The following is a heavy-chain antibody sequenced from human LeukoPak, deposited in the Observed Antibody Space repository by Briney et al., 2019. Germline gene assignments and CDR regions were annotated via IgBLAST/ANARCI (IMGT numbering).Heavy chain of an antibody. CDR3: ARGGGLSVSYPLDY. CDR1: GGSISSYY. CDR2: IYYSGST. D-gene: IGHD1-26*01. Sequence: SETLSLTCAVSGGSISSYYWSWIRQPPGKGLEWIGYIYYSGSTNYNPSLKSRVTISVDTSKNQFSLKLSSVTAADTAVYYCARGGGLSVSYPLDYWGQGTLVTVSS. J-gene: IGHJ4*02. V-gene: IGHV4-59*01.